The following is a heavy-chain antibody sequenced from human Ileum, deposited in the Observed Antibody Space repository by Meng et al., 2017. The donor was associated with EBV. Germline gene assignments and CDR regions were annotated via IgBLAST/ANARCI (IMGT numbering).Heavy chain of an antibody. Sequence: QVHLQGAGPGLVKPSQHSSPLCDVSCGSISSGGYYWSWIRQPPGKGLEWIGYIYKSGSTYYNPSLTSRVTISVDTSKNQFFLKLGSVTAADTGVYYCARGGDTSGYSLDYWGQGILVTVSS. J-gene: IGHJ4*02. D-gene: IGHD3-22*01. CDR1: CGSISSGGYY. CDR2: IYKSGST. CDR3: ARGGDTSGYSLDY. V-gene: IGHV4-30-4*01.